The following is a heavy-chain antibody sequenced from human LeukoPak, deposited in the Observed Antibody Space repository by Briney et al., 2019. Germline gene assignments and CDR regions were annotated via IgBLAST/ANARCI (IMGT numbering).Heavy chain of an antibody. CDR1: GFTFSDYY. CDR3: ARTPVGATGYYYYYGMDV. V-gene: IGHV3-11*01. CDR2: ISSSGSTI. D-gene: IGHD1-26*01. J-gene: IGHJ6*02. Sequence: GGSLRLSCAASGFTFSDYYMSWIRRAPGKGLEWVSYISSSGSTIYYADSVKGRFTISRDNAKNSLYLQMNSLRAEDTAVYYCARTPVGATGYYYYYGMDVWGQGTTVTVSS.